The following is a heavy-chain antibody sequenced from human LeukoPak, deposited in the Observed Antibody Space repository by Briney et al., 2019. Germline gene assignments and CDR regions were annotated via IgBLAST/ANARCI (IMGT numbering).Heavy chain of an antibody. J-gene: IGHJ4*02. D-gene: IGHD3-10*01. Sequence: SVKVSCKASGGTFSSYAISWVRQAPRQGLEWMGRIIPILGIANYAQKFQGRVTITADKSTSTAYMELSSLRSEDTAVYYCARDGYYYGSGIDYWGQGTLVTVSS. CDR2: IIPILGIA. CDR3: ARDGYYYGSGIDY. V-gene: IGHV1-69*04. CDR1: GGTFSSYA.